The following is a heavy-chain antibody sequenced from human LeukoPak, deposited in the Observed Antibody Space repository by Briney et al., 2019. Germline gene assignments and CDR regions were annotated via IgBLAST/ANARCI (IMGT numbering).Heavy chain of an antibody. Sequence: SETLSLTCAVYGGSFSGYYWSWIRQPPGKGLGWIGEINHSGSTNYNPSLKSRVTISVDTSKNQFSLKLSSVTAADTAVYYCARGGSGSSTSLRYYYYYYMDVWGKGTTVTVSS. CDR3: ARGGSGSSTSLRYYYYYYMDV. CDR1: GGSFSGYY. J-gene: IGHJ6*03. CDR2: INHSGST. D-gene: IGHD2-2*01. V-gene: IGHV4-34*01.